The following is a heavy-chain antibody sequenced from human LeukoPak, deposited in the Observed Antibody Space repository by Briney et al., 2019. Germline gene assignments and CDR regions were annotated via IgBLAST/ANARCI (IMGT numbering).Heavy chain of an antibody. Sequence: SETQSLTCTVSGGSISSSSYYWGWIRQPPGKGLEWIGSIYYSGSTYYNPSLKSRVTISVDTSKNQFSLKLSSVTAADTAVYYCARHGRVYDILTGPINWFDRWGQGTLVTVSS. J-gene: IGHJ5*02. CDR2: IYYSGST. V-gene: IGHV4-39*01. CDR3: ARHGRVYDILTGPINWFDR. CDR1: GGSISSSSYY. D-gene: IGHD3-9*01.